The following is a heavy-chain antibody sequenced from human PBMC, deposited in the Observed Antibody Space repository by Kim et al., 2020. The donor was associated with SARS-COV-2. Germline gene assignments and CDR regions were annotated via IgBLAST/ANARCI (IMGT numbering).Heavy chain of an antibody. J-gene: IGHJ4*02. V-gene: IGHV3-23*01. CDR3: MKGGWGWIWDH. D-gene: IGHD2-2*03. CDR1: GFTFTGYA. CDR2: IDGSDGTT. Sequence: GGSLRLSCTTSGFTFTGYAMSWVRQAPGKGLEWVSSIDGSDGTTYYVDSVKGRFTISRYNSKNTLYLQMNSLRADDTAVYYCMKGGWGWIWDHWGQGTRVTVSP.